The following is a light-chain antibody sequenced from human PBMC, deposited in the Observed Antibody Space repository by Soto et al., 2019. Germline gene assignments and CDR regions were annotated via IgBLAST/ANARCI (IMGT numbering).Light chain of an antibody. V-gene: IGKV1-12*01. J-gene: IGKJ4*01. CDR2: AAS. CDR3: QQSSSFPLT. Sequence: DIQMTQSPSSVSASVGDRVTINCRASQGISSWLAWYQQKTGKAPKLLIYAASTLQSGVPSRFSGSGYGTDFNLTISSLQTEDVATYYCQQSSSFPLTFGGGTKVDIK. CDR1: QGISSW.